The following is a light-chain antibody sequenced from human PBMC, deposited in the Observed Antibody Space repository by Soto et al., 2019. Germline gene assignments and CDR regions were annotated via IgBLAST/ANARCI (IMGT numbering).Light chain of an antibody. CDR2: AAS. Sequence: DIQMTQSPSSLSASVGDRVTITCRASQSISSYFNWYQQKPGKAPKLLIYAASSLQSGVPSRFSGSGSGTDFTLTISSLQPEDFATYYCRQSYSTLTFGGGTKVEIK. CDR1: QSISSY. V-gene: IGKV1-39*01. CDR3: RQSYSTLT. J-gene: IGKJ4*01.